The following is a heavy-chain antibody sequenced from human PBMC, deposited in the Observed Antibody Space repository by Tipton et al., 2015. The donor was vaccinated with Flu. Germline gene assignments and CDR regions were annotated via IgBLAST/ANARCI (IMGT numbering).Heavy chain of an antibody. Sequence: TLSLTCTVSGGSISSSSYYWGWIRQPPGKGLEWIGSIYYSGSTYYNPSLKSRVTISVDTSKNQFSLRLSSVTAADTAVYYCARYGTYDGSRYFQHWGQGTLVTVFS. CDR2: IYYSGST. D-gene: IGHD1-26*01. J-gene: IGHJ1*01. CDR1: GGSISSSSYY. CDR3: ARYGTYDGSRYFQH. V-gene: IGHV4-39*07.